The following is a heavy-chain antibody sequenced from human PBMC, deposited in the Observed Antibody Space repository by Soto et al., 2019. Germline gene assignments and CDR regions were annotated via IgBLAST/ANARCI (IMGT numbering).Heavy chain of an antibody. J-gene: IGHJ4*02. V-gene: IGHV3-23*01. D-gene: IGHD3-9*01. CDR3: AKDIGPILRYFDWLPFDYFYY. Sequence: EVQLLESGGGLVQPGGSLRLSCAASGFTFSSYAMSWVRQAPGKGLEWVSAISGSGGSTYYADSVKGRFTISRDNSKNTLYLQMNSLRAEDTAVYYCAKDIGPILRYFDWLPFDYFYYLGQGTLFTVSS. CDR2: ISGSGGST. CDR1: GFTFSSYA.